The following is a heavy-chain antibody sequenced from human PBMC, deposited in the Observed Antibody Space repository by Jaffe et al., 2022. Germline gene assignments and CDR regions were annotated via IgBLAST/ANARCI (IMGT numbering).Heavy chain of an antibody. CDR3: AKPLETGRNYLHY. CDR2: ISDSGTNT. CDR1: GFMFNNYL. V-gene: IGHV3-23*01. Sequence: EVQLLESGGGLVQPGGSLRLSCAASGFMFNNYLMTWVRQAPGKGPEWVSTISDSGTNTFYGDSVKGRFTISRDNSRNTLFLQMNSLRAEDTAVYYCAKPLETGRNYLHYWGQGTLVTVSS. J-gene: IGHJ4*02. D-gene: IGHD3-10*02.